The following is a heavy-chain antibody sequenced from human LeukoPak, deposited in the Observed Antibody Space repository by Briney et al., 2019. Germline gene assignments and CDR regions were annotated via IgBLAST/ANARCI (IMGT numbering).Heavy chain of an antibody. Sequence: GGSLRLSCAASGFTFSSYGMHWVRQAPGKGLEWVAFIRYEGSNKYYADSVKGRFTISRDNSKNTLYLQMNSLRAEDTAVYYCASGEAQLGVLFDYWGQGTLVTVSS. CDR2: IRYEGSNK. V-gene: IGHV3-30*02. D-gene: IGHD3-16*01. J-gene: IGHJ4*02. CDR3: ASGEAQLGVLFDY. CDR1: GFTFSSYG.